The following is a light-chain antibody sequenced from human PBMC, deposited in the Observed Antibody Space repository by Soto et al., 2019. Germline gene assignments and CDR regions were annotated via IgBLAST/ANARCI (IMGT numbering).Light chain of an antibody. V-gene: IGKV1-5*01. Sequence: DFQMTQSPSTLSASVGDRVTITCRASQNINNWVAWYQQKPGKGPKFLTYDASTLRRGVLPRFSGSGIGTEFSLTIGSLQPDDFGSYYCHHSRTFGQETKVEVK. CDR2: DAS. CDR3: HHSRT. J-gene: IGKJ1*01. CDR1: QNINNW.